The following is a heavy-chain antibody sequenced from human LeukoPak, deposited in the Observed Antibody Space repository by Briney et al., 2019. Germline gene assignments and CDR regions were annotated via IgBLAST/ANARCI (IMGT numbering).Heavy chain of an antibody. CDR2: INEDGSGK. V-gene: IGHV3-7*01. Sequence: GGSLRLSCVFSGFTFSNYWMKWDRQAPGKGLEWVASINEDGSGKYSMDSVKDRVTISRDNAKNSPDLQINSLTVEDTAIYYCVRDDGDVWGKGTTVTVSS. CDR3: VRDDGDV. J-gene: IGHJ6*04. CDR1: GFTFSNYW.